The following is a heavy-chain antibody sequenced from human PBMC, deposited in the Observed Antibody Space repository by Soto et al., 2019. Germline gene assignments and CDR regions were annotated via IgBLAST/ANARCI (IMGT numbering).Heavy chain of an antibody. CDR3: VRGGRFYFVS. J-gene: IGHJ4*02. CDR2: INHDGSEK. V-gene: IGHV3-7*01. CDR1: GFTFSGYW. Sequence: PGGSLRLSCAASGFTFSGYWMSWLRQDPWKGLEWVAKINHDGSEKYYVDSVTGRFTISRDNDKTSLYVQMNSLRDEDTAVYYCVRGGRFYFVSCGQGTRVTVSS. D-gene: IGHD1-26*01.